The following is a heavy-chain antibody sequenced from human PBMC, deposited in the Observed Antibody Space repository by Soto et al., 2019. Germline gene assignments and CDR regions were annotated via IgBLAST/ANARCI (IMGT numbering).Heavy chain of an antibody. CDR3: ARDQNIVVVVAATEYYYYYGMDV. Sequence: ASVKGSCKASGYTFTSYYMHWVRQAPGQGHEWMGWISAYNGNTNYAQKLQGRVTMTTDTSTSIAYMELRSLRSDDTAVYYCARDQNIVVVVAATEYYYYYGMDVWGQGTTVTVSS. CDR2: ISAYNGNT. D-gene: IGHD2-15*01. CDR1: GYTFTSYY. J-gene: IGHJ6*02. V-gene: IGHV1-18*04.